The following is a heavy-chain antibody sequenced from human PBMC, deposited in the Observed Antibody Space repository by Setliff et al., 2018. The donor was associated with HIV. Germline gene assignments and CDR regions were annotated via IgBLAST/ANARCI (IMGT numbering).Heavy chain of an antibody. V-gene: IGHV4-4*09. CDR2: IYTSGST. CDR3: ARAYFGSGIYY. J-gene: IGHJ4*02. Sequence: PSETLSLTCAVYGGSFNGYYWSWIRQPPGKGLEWIGYIYTSGSTNYNPSLKSRVTISVDTSKNQFSLKLSSVTAADTAVYYCARAYFGSGIYYWGQGTLVTVSS. D-gene: IGHD3-10*01. CDR1: GGSFNGYY.